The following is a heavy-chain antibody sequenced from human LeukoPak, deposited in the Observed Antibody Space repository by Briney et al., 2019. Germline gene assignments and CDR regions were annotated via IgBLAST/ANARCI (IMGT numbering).Heavy chain of an antibody. CDR2: IIPIFGTA. CDR3: SSAPSYGSGSYLISYYFDY. CDR1: GGTFSSYA. J-gene: IGHJ4*02. V-gene: IGHV1-69*13. D-gene: IGHD3-10*01. Sequence: SVTVSCKASGGTFSSYAISWVRPAPGQGLEWMGGIIPIFGTANYAQKFQGRVTITADESTSTAYMELSSLRSEDTAVYYCSSAPSYGSGSYLISYYFDYWGQATPVTVSS.